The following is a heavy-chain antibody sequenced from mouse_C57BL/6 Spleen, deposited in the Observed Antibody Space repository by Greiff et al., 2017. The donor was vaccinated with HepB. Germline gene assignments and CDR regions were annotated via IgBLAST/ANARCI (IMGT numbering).Heavy chain of an antibody. CDR2: IYPGDGDT. J-gene: IGHJ4*01. Sequence: QVQLQQSGAELVKPGASVKISCKASGYAFSSYWMNWVKQRPGKGLEWIGQIYPGDGDTNYNGKFKGKATLTADKSSSTAYMQLSSLTSEDSAVYFCASYRGIYYDYEGAMDYWGQGTSVTVSS. CDR3: ASYRGIYYDYEGAMDY. D-gene: IGHD2-4*01. V-gene: IGHV1-80*01. CDR1: GYAFSSYW.